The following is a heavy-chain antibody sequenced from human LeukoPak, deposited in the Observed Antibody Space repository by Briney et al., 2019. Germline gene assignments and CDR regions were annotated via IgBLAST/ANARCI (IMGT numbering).Heavy chain of an antibody. CDR3: ASGTAEDYYMDV. CDR1: GFTFSSYS. CDR2: ISSSSSTI. Sequence: GGSLRLSCAASGFTFSSYSMNWVRQAPGKGLEWVSYISSSSSTIYYADSVKGRFTISRDNAKNSLYLQMNSLRAEDTAVYYCASGTAEDYYMDVWGKGTTVTLSS. V-gene: IGHV3-48*01. J-gene: IGHJ6*03. D-gene: IGHD6-13*01.